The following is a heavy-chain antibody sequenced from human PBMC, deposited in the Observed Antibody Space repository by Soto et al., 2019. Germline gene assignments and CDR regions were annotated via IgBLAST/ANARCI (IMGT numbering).Heavy chain of an antibody. J-gene: IGHJ5*02. CDR2: FSSVGGGT. V-gene: IGHV3-23*01. CDR1: VFTFSSYA. CDR3: AKKGDSSGYNWFDA. Sequence: VGSLRLSCASSVFTFSSYAMSCVRHSPGKWLEWVSTFSSVGGGTYYADSVKGRFTISRDNSKNTLYLQMNSLRAEDTALYHCAKKGDSSGYNWFDAWGRGTPVTVS. D-gene: IGHD3-22*01.